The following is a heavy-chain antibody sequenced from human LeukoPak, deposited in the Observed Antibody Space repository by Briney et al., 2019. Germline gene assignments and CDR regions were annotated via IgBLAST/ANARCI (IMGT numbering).Heavy chain of an antibody. CDR3: ASKRIVGATAGGYFDY. CDR2: IYYSGGT. Sequence: SETLSLTYTVSGGSISSYYWSWIRQPPGKALEWIGYIYYSGGTNYNPSLKSRVTISIDTSKNQFSLKLSSVTAADTAVYYCASKRIVGATAGGYFDYWGQGTLVTVSS. J-gene: IGHJ4*02. V-gene: IGHV4-59*01. CDR1: GGSISSYY. D-gene: IGHD1-26*01.